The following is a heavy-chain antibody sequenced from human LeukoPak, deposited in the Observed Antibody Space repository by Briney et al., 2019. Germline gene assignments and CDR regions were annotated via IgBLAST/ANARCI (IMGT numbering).Heavy chain of an antibody. D-gene: IGHD3-22*01. J-gene: IGHJ4*02. CDR3: AKQPYDSSGYYYELDY. CDR1: GFTFSSYA. CDR2: ISGSGGST. V-gene: IGHV3-23*01. Sequence: PGGSLRLSCAASGFTFSSYAMSWVRQAPGKGLGWVSAISGSGGSTYYADSVKGRFTISRDNSKNTLYLQMNSLRAEDTAVYYCAKQPYDSSGYYYELDYWGQGTLVTVSS.